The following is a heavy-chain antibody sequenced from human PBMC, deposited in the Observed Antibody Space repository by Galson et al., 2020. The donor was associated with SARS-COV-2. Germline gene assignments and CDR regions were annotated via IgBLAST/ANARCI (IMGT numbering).Heavy chain of an antibody. V-gene: IGHV1-69*10. CDR2: IIPILGIA. D-gene: IGHD3-10*01. CDR1: RGTFSSYA. J-gene: IGHJ6*03. CDR3: ARPSGMVVGYYYYMDG. Sequence: VKFSCKASRGTFSSYAISRVRQPPGQGLEWMGGIIPILGIANYEQKFQVRVTITADKSTSTAYMELSSLRSEDTAVYYCARPSGMVVGYYYYMDGWGKGTTVTVSS.